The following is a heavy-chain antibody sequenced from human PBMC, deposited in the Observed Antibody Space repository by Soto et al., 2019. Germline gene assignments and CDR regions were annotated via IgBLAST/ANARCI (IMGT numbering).Heavy chain of an antibody. CDR1: GFTFSSYW. V-gene: IGHV3-74*01. CDR3: VRGVVAANCFDY. D-gene: IGHD2-15*01. CDR2: INSDGSAT. Sequence: EVQLVDSGGDLVQPGGSLRLSCAASGFTFSSYWMHWVRQAPGKGLVCVSRINSDGSATNYADSVKGRFTISSDNAKNTLYLQMNSLRAEDTAMYFGVRGVVAANCFDYWGQGALVTVSS. J-gene: IGHJ4*02.